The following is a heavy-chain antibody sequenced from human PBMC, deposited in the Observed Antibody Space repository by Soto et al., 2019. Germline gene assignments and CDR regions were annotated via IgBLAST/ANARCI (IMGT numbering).Heavy chain of an antibody. D-gene: IGHD2-15*01. J-gene: IGHJ4*02. CDR2: ISGSGGST. CDR3: AKSRGYCSGGSCPQSV. CDR1: GFTFSSYA. Sequence: GGSLRLSCAASGFTFSSYAMSWVRQAPGKGLEWVSAISGSGGSTYYADSVKGRFTISRDNSKNTLHLQMNSLRAEDTAVYYCAKSRGYCSGGSCPQSVWGQGTLVTVSS. V-gene: IGHV3-23*01.